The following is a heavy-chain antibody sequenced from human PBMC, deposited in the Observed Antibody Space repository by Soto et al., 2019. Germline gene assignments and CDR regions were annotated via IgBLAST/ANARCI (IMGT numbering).Heavy chain of an antibody. CDR1: GFTFSSFE. CDR2: ISSSGSTE. V-gene: IGHV3-48*03. CDR3: AREGPADGLDI. J-gene: IGHJ3*02. Sequence: GGSLRLSCAASGFTFSSFEMNWVRQAPGKGLECVSYISSSGSTEYYADSVKGRFTISRDNAKNSLFLQMNSLRAEDTAVYYCAREGPADGLDIWGQGTMVTVSS.